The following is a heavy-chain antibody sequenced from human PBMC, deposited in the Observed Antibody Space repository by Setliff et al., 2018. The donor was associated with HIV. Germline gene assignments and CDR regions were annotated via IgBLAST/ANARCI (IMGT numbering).Heavy chain of an antibody. V-gene: IGHV1-58*02. CDR2: IVVDSGDT. J-gene: IGHJ4*02. CDR1: GFTFSSSA. D-gene: IGHD3-10*01. Sequence: VQVSCKASGFTFSSSAIHWVRQARGQRLEWIGWIVVDSGDTNYAQKFQNRVALTRDVSTRTAYMELSSLRSEDTAVYYCATLVRGVAPFDDWGQGTLVTVSS. CDR3: ATLVRGVAPFDD.